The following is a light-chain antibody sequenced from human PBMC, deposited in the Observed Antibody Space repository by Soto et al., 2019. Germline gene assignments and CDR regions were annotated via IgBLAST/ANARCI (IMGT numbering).Light chain of an antibody. CDR1: QTISSW. J-gene: IGKJ1*01. V-gene: IGKV1-5*03. Sequence: DIQMTQSASTLSGSVGDRVTITCRASQTISSWLAWYQQKPGKAPKLLIYKASTLESGVPSRFSGSGSGTEFTLTISSLQPDDFATYYCQQYNSYWTFGQGTKVDI. CDR3: QQYNSYWT. CDR2: KAS.